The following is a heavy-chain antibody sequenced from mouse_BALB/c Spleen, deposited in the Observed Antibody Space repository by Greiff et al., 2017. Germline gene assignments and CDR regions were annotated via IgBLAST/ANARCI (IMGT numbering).Heavy chain of an antibody. CDR1: GFTFSSYG. D-gene: IGHD2-4*01. CDR2: ISSGGSYT. Sequence: EVQVVESGGDLVKPGGSLKLSCAASGFTFSSYGMSWVRQTPDKRLEWVATISSGGSYTYYPDSVKGRFTISRDNAKNTLYLQMSSLKSEDTAMYYCARLDYKYYFDYWGQGTTLTVSS. J-gene: IGHJ2*01. CDR3: ARLDYKYYFDY. V-gene: IGHV5-6*01.